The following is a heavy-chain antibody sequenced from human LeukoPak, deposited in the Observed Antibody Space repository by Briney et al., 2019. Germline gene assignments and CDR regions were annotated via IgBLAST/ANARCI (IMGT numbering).Heavy chain of an antibody. D-gene: IGHD1-26*01. J-gene: IGHJ4*02. CDR2: INPNSGGT. Sequence: ASVKVSCKASGYTFTGYYMHWVRQAPGQGLEWMGWINPNSGGTNYAQKFQGRVTMTRDTSINTANMELSRLRSDDTAVYYCARQYSGSYYFDYWGQGTLVTVSS. CDR3: ARQYSGSYYFDY. V-gene: IGHV1-2*02. CDR1: GYTFTGYY.